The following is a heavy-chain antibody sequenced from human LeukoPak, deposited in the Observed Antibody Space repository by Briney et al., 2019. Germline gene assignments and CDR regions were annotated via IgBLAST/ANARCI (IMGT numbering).Heavy chain of an antibody. J-gene: IGHJ5*02. CDR3: AGGSLRDLKIT. CDR2: IISSGSNT. D-gene: IGHD5-24*01. V-gene: IGHV3-21*06. Sequence: PGGSLRLSCAASGFTFSTYSMHWVRQAPGKGLEWVSSIISSGSNTYYTGSVRGRFTVSRDNAKNSLYLQMSSLRPEDTAVYYCAGGSLRDLKITWGQGTLVTVSS. CDR1: GFTFSTYS.